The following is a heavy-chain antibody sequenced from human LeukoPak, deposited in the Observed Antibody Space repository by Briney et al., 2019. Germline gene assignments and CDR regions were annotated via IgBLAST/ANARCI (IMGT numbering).Heavy chain of an antibody. CDR3: ARGHDYYYSGRQSWFDP. V-gene: IGHV4-59*01. J-gene: IGHJ5*02. D-gene: IGHD3-10*01. CDR1: GGSISDYY. CDR2: IHSIGGT. Sequence: PPETLSLTCTVSGGSISDYYWTWIRQPPEKGLEWIGYIHSIGGTNYNPSLKSRVTISVDTSKNQFSLKLSSVTAADTAFYYCARGHDYYYSGRQSWFDPWGQGTLVTVSS.